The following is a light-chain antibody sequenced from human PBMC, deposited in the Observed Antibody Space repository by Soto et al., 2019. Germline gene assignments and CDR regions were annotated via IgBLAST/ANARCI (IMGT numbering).Light chain of an antibody. Sequence: DIQMTQSPSTLSASVGDRVTITCRASRSISNWLAWYQQRPGIAPKLLIFDASILQSGVPSRFSGSGSGTDFTLTINSLQSEDFAIYYCQQYDYWPVTFGGGTKVDTK. CDR1: RSISNW. CDR2: DAS. V-gene: IGKV1-5*01. CDR3: QQYDYWPVT. J-gene: IGKJ4*01.